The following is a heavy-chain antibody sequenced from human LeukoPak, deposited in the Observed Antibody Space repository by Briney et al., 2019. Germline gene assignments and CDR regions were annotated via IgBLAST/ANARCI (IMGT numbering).Heavy chain of an antibody. J-gene: IGHJ4*02. Sequence: GGPLRLSCAASGFTFISDGGHWGREAQGKGLEWVAVISYDGSNKYYADSVKGRFTISRDNSKNTLYLQMNSLRAEDTAVYYCATRYFDWLNFDYWGQGTLVTVSS. CDR1: GFTFISDG. D-gene: IGHD3-9*01. V-gene: IGHV3-30*03. CDR2: ISYDGSNK. CDR3: ATRYFDWLNFDY.